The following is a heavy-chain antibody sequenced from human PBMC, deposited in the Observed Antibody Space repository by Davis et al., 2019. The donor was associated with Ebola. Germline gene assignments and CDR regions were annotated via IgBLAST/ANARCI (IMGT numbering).Heavy chain of an antibody. CDR2: IYYSGNT. J-gene: IGHJ4*02. V-gene: IGHV4-61*01. CDR1: GGSVSSGSYY. CDR3: ARGNWAYYFDY. D-gene: IGHD7-27*01. Sequence: SETLSLTCTVSGGSVSSGSYYWSWIRQPPGKGLEWIGYIYYSGNTYYNPSLKSRVTISVDTSKKQFSLKLSSVTAADAAVYYCARGNWAYYFDYWGQGTLVTVSS.